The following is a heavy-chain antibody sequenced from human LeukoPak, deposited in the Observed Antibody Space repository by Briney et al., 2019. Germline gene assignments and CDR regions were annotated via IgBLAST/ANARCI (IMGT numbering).Heavy chain of an antibody. D-gene: IGHD1-26*01. CDR1: GFTFSSYS. CDR2: ISSSSSNI. J-gene: IGHJ4*02. V-gene: IGHV3-21*06. CDR3: AGSYDTVFDY. Sequence: GGSLRLSCAASGFTFSSYSMNWVRQAPGKGLEWVSSISSSSSNIYYADSVKGRFTISRDNSKNTLYLQMNSLRAEDTAVYYCAGSYDTVFDYWGQGTLVTVSS.